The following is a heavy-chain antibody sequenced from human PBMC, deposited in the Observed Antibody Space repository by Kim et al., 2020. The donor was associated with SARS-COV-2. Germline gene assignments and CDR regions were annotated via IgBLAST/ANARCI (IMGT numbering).Heavy chain of an antibody. CDR2: IWYDGSNK. Sequence: GGSLRLSCAASGFTFSSYGMHWVRQAPGKGLEWVAVIWYDGSNKYYADSVKGRFTISRDNSKNTLYLQMNSLRAEDTAVYYCARDLRYGDTTDYWGQGTLVTVSS. CDR1: GFTFSSYG. CDR3: ARDLRYGDTTDY. J-gene: IGHJ4*02. V-gene: IGHV3-33*01. D-gene: IGHD4-17*01.